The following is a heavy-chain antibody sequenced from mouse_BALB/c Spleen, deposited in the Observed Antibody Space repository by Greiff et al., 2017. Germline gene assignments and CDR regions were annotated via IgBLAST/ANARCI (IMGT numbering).Heavy chain of an antibody. CDR1: GFTFSDYY. V-gene: IGHV5-4*02. CDR3: ARDFYDGYPAWFAY. J-gene: IGHJ3*01. D-gene: IGHD2-3*01. CDR2: ISDGGSYT. Sequence: EVKLMESGGGLVKPGGSLKLSCAASGFTFSDYYMYWVRQTPEKRLEWVATISDGGSYTYYPDSVKGRFTISRDNAKNNLYLQMSSLKSEDTAMYYCARDFYDGYPAWFAYWGQGTLVTVSA.